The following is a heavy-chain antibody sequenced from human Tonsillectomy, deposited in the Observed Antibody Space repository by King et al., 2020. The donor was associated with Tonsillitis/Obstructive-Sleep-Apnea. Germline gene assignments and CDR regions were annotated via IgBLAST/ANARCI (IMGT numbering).Heavy chain of an antibody. D-gene: IGHD1-14*01. CDR3: VRHAPDRNSYYYMDV. Sequence: MQLQESGPGLVKPSETLSVTCSVSGGSISSRDYYWGWIRQPPGKGLEWIASIYYNGDTYYNPSLKSRVTISVDTSKNQFSLKMNSVTAADTSVYYCVRHAPDRNSYYYMDVWGKGTTVTVSS. CDR2: IYYNGDT. CDR1: GGSISSRDYY. V-gene: IGHV4-39*01. J-gene: IGHJ6*03.